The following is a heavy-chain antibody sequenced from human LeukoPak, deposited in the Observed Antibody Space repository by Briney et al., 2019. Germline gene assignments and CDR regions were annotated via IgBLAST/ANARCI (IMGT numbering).Heavy chain of an antibody. CDR2: ISGSGSSP. CDR3: AKDSGPWGYCTTTSCYFAY. D-gene: IGHD2-2*01. Sequence: GGSLRLSCAASGFTFSSFAMSWVRQAPGKGLEWVSAISGSGSSPYYADSVKGRFTISRDNSKSTLYLQMNSLRAGDTAVYYCAKDSGPWGYCTTTSCYFAYWGQGALSPSPQ. V-gene: IGHV3-23*01. CDR1: GFTFSSFA. J-gene: IGHJ4*02.